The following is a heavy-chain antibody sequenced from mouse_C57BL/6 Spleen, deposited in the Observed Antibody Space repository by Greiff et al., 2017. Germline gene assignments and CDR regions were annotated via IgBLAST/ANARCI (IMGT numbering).Heavy chain of an antibody. CDR1: GFSLSTFGMG. D-gene: IGHD1-1*01. V-gene: IGHV8-8*01. CDR2: IWWDDDK. J-gene: IGHJ4*01. CDR3: ARMYYGSSYYAMDY. Sequence: QVTLKESGPGILQPSQTLSLTCSFSGFSLSTFGMGVGWIRQPSGKGLEWLAHIWWDDDKYYNPALKSRLTISKDTSKNQVFLKIANVDTADTATDYCARMYYGSSYYAMDYWGQGTSVTVSS.